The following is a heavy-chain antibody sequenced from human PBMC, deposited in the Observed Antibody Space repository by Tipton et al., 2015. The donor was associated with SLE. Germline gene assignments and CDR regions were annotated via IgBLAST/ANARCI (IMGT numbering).Heavy chain of an antibody. D-gene: IGHD1-26*01. Sequence: SLRLSCVASGFTFRSNWLSWVRLTPGKGLEWVANIKEDGSDNYYVDSVKGRFTISRDNAKNSLYLQMNSLRAEDTAVYYCARDGGSLEDYMDVWGKGTTVTVSS. CDR1: GFTFRSNW. V-gene: IGHV3-7*01. J-gene: IGHJ6*03. CDR2: IKEDGSDN. CDR3: ARDGGSLEDYMDV.